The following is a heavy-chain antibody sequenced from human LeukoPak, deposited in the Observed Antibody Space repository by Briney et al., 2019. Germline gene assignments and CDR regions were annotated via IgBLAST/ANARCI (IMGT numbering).Heavy chain of an antibody. CDR3: AHRRSGYNWNHGDFDY. CDR1: GFSLTTSGVG. J-gene: IGHJ4*02. D-gene: IGHD1-14*01. V-gene: IGHV2-5*02. CDR2: ISWDDDK. Sequence: SGPTLVNPTQTLTLTCSFSGFSLTTSGVGVGWIRQSPGKALEGLALISWDDDKRYSPSLKTRLAIMKDTSNNQVVLMMTNMDPVDTATYYCAHRRSGYNWNHGDFDYWGQGNPVTVSS.